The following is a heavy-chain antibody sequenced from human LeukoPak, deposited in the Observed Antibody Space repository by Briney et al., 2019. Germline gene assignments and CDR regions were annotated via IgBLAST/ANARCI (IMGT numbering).Heavy chain of an antibody. CDR2: INPNSGGT. D-gene: IGHD4-17*01. CDR1: GYTFTGYY. CDR3: ARSYTVTTFYFDY. V-gene: IGHV1-2*02. J-gene: IGHJ4*02. Sequence: GASVKVSCKASGYTFTGYYIHWVRRAPGQGLEWMGWINPNSGGTNYAQKFQGRVTMTRDTSISTAYMELSRLRSDDTAVYYCARSYTVTTFYFDYWGQGTLVTVSS.